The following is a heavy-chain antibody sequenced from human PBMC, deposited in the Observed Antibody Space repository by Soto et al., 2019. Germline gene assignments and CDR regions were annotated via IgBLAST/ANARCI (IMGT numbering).Heavy chain of an antibody. V-gene: IGHV4-59*01. Sequence: SETLSLTCTVSGGSISSYYWSWIRQPPGKGLEWIGYIYYSGSTNYNPSPKSRVTISVDTSKNQFSLKLSSVTAADTAVYYCARVGVAVAGLYYFDYWGQGTLVTVSS. CDR2: IYYSGST. D-gene: IGHD6-19*01. CDR1: GGSISSYY. CDR3: ARVGVAVAGLYYFDY. J-gene: IGHJ4*02.